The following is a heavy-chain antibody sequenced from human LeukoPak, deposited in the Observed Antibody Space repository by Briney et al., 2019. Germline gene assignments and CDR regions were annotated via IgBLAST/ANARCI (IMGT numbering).Heavy chain of an antibody. CDR2: TSYDGSNK. V-gene: IGHV3-30*18. CDR1: GFSFSSYG. CDR3: AKVYFYGMDV. Sequence: HPGGSLRLSCAASGFSFSSYGMHWVRQAPGKGLEWVALTSYDGSNKYYADSVKGRFTISRDNSKNTLYLQMNSLRAEDTAVYYCAKVYFYGMDVWGQGTTVTVSS. J-gene: IGHJ6*02.